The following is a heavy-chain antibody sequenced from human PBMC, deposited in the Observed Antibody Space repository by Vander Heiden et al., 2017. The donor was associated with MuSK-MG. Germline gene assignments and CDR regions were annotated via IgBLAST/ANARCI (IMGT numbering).Heavy chain of an antibody. CDR1: GGSISSNNNY. CDR2: MDYRGST. Sequence: QLQLQESGPGPVKPSGALALTCTVSGGSISSNNNYLAWIRQPPGKGLEWIGSMDYRGSTYYNPSLKSRVTISVDTSKNQFSLKLSSVTAADTAVYYCARQGAVATRKYYYYGMDVWGQGTTVSVSS. D-gene: IGHD5-12*01. J-gene: IGHJ6*02. CDR3: ARQGAVATRKYYYYGMDV. V-gene: IGHV4-39*01.